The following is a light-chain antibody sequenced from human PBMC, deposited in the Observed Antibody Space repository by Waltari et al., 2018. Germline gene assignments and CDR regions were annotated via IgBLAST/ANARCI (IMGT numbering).Light chain of an antibody. CDR2: GAS. Sequence: DIQMTQSPSSVSASVGDRVNITCRASQGISNWLAWYQQKPGKATKLLIYGASNLQSGVPSRFSGSGSGTDFTLTISNLQPEDFATYSCQQSNSFPLTFGGGTKVEIK. J-gene: IGKJ4*01. CDR1: QGISNW. V-gene: IGKV1-12*01. CDR3: QQSNSFPLT.